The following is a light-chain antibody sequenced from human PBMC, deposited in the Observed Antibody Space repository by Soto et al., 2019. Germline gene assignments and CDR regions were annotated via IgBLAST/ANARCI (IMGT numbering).Light chain of an antibody. V-gene: IGKV1-6*01. CDR3: LQDYSLPRT. J-gene: IGKJ1*01. CDR1: RDVGND. Sequence: IQMTQSPLSLSASVGDRVIITCRASRDVGNDLGWYQQKPGKAPKLLIFTASTLHSGVPSRFIGSGSGTVFTLTISSLHPEDFATYFCLQDYSLPRTFGQGTTVES. CDR2: TAS.